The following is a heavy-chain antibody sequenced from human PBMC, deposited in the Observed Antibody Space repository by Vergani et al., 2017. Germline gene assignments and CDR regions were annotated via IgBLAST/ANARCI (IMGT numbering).Heavy chain of an antibody. Sequence: EVQLLESGGDLVQPGGSLRLSCAASGFTFIMHAMSWVRQAPGKGLEWVSTLSASDRRTHYADSVKGRFTISRDNSKNTLFLHMNSLRPGDTAVYYCARVSRSEGAGTFGAFDIWGQGTMVSDSS. D-gene: IGHD6-19*01. V-gene: IGHV3-23*01. J-gene: IGHJ3*02. CDR3: ARVSRSEGAGTFGAFDI. CDR2: LSASDRRT. CDR1: GFTFIMHA.